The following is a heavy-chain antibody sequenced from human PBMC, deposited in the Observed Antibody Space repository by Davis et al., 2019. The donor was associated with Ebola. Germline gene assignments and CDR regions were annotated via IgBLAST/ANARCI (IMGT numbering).Heavy chain of an antibody. D-gene: IGHD2-2*01. V-gene: IGHV3-30*04. CDR1: GFTFSSYT. J-gene: IGHJ4*02. CDR3: ARSLGDIVLVPAALVPDY. CDR2: ISYDGDNN. Sequence: GESLKISCAASGFTFSSYTLHWVRQAPGKGLEWVAVISYDGDNNYHADSVQGRFTISRDNAKNSMYLQMNSLRDEDTAVYYCARSLGDIVLVPAALVPDYWGQGTLVTVSS.